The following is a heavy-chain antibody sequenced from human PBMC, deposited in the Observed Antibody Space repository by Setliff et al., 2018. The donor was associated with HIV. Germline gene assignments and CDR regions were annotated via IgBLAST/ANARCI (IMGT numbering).Heavy chain of an antibody. V-gene: IGHV1-2*02. Sequence: ASVKVSCKASGYFFTAYYMHWVRQAPGQGLEWMAWINPNTGGTQYAQKFQGRVAVTRDTPISTAYMEIKKLTSDDTAVYYCARDNRTGYSGGWPLDYWGQGTVVTVS. CDR3: ARDNRTGYSGGWPLDY. CDR2: INPNTGGT. CDR1: GYFFTAYY. J-gene: IGHJ4*02. D-gene: IGHD5-12*01.